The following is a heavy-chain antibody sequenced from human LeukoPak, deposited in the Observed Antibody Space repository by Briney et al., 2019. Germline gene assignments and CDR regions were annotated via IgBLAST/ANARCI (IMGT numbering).Heavy chain of an antibody. CDR1: GLTFSSYA. V-gene: IGHV3-23*01. Sequence: PGGSLRLSCAAPGLTFSSYAMSWVRQAPGKGLEWVSAISGSGGSTYYADSVKGRFTISRDNSKNTLYLQMNSLRAEDTAVYYCAKTRPLDSSSWSHGDYWGQGTLVTVSS. CDR2: ISGSGGST. CDR3: AKTRPLDSSSWSHGDY. J-gene: IGHJ4*02. D-gene: IGHD6-13*01.